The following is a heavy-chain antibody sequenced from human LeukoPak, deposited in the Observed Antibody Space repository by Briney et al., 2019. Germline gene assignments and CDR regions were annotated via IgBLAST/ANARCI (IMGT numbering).Heavy chain of an antibody. Sequence: ASVKVSCKASGYTFTSYYMHWVRQAPGQRLEWMGIINPSGGNTSYAQTFQGRVTMTRDTSTSTVYMELSSLRSEDTAVYYCARDRTYYYDSSGYRYRDGFDYWGQGTLVTVSS. CDR1: GYTFTSYY. J-gene: IGHJ4*02. CDR3: ARDRTYYYDSSGYRYRDGFDY. CDR2: INPSGGNT. D-gene: IGHD3-22*01. V-gene: IGHV1-46*01.